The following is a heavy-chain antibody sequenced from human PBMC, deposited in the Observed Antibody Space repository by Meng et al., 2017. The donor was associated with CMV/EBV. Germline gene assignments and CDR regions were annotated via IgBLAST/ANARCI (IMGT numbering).Heavy chain of an antibody. Sequence: GESLKISCAASGFTFSSYGMHWVRQAPGKGLEWVAFIRYDGSNKYYADSVKGRFTISRDNSKNTLYLQMNSLRAEDTAVYYCTSFPRFIYYGMDVWGQGTTVTVSS. V-gene: IGHV3-30*02. J-gene: IGHJ6*02. D-gene: IGHD2-15*01. CDR1: GFTFSSYG. CDR3: TSFPRFIYYGMDV. CDR2: IRYDGSNK.